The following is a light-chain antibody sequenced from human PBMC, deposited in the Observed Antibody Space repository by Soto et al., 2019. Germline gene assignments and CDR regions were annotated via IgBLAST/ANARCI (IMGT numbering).Light chain of an antibody. V-gene: IGKV2-28*01. CDR2: LVF. CDR3: MQGLQTLT. J-gene: IGKJ4*01. CDR1: QSLLHSNGNTY. Sequence: IVMTQSPLSLPVTPGEPASISCRSSQSLLHSNGNTYLDWYVQKPGQSPQLLISLVFNRASGVPDRFTGSGSGTDFTLKISRVEAEGVGVYYCMQGLQTLTFGGGTKVEIK.